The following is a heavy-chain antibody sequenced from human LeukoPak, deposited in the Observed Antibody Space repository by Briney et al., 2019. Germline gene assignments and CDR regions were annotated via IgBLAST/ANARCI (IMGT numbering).Heavy chain of an antibody. CDR2: IYYSGST. Sequence: SETLSLTCAVYGGSFSGYYWSWIRQPPGKGLEWIGYIYYSGSTNYNPSLKSRVTISVDTSKNQFSLKLSSVTAADTAVYYCASHYSGSSWLAEYFQHWGQGTLVTVSS. D-gene: IGHD1-26*01. J-gene: IGHJ1*01. V-gene: IGHV4-59*08. CDR1: GGSFSGYY. CDR3: ASHYSGSSWLAEYFQH.